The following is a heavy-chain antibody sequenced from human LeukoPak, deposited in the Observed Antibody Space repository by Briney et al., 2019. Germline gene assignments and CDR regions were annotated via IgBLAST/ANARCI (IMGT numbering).Heavy chain of an antibody. J-gene: IGHJ4*02. CDR1: GGSFSGYY. D-gene: IGHD6-13*01. V-gene: IGHV4-34*01. CDR2: INHSGST. CDR3: ARSRRIAAAGAVFDY. Sequence: PSETLSLTCAVYGGSFSGYYWSWIRLPPGKGLEWIGEINHSGSTNYNPSLKSRVTISVDTSKNQFSLKLSSVTAADTAVYYCARSRRIAAAGAVFDYWGQGTLVTVSS.